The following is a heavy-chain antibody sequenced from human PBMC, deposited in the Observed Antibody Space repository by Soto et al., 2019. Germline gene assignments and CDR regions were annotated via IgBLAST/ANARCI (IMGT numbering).Heavy chain of an antibody. CDR2: IYYSGST. D-gene: IGHD1-1*01. CDR1: GGSISSSSYY. Sequence: SETLSLTCSVSGGSISSSSYYWGWIRQPPGKGQEWIGSIYYSGSTYYNPSLKSRVTISVDTSKNQFSLKLSSVTAADTAVYYCASLFMAQLQTEGRSLYYFDYWGQGTLVTVSS. J-gene: IGHJ4*02. CDR3: ASLFMAQLQTEGRSLYYFDY. V-gene: IGHV4-39*01.